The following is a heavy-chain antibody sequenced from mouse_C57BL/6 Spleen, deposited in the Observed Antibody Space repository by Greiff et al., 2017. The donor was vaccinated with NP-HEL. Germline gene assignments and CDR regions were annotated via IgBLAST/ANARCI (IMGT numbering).Heavy chain of an antibody. D-gene: IGHD2-4*01. Sequence: VQLQQPGAELVRPGSSVKLSCKASGYTFTSYWMHWVKQRPIQGLEWIGNIDPSDSETHYNQKFKDKATLTVDKSSSTAYMQLSSLTSEDSAVYYCAVYDYDGGGYWGQGTSVTVSS. J-gene: IGHJ4*01. V-gene: IGHV1-52*01. CDR1: GYTFTSYW. CDR2: IDPSDSET. CDR3: AVYDYDGGGY.